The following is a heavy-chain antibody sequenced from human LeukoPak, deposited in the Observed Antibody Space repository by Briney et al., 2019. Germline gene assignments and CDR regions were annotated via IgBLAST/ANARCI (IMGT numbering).Heavy chain of an antibody. J-gene: IGHJ6*02. CDR2: TYTSGST. D-gene: IGHD2-2*01. CDR1: GGSISSYY. CDR3: ARDMRTVPATAGIYYYGMDV. V-gene: IGHV4-4*07. Sequence: SETLSLTCTVSGGSISSYYWSWIRQPAGKGLEWIGRTYTSGSTNYNPSLKSRVTMSVDTSKNQFSLKLSSVTAADTAVYYCARDMRTVPATAGIYYYGMDVWGQGTTVTVSS.